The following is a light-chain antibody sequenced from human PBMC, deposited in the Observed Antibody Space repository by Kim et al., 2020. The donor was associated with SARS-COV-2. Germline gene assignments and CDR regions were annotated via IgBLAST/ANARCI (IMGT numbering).Light chain of an antibody. CDR3: QQYSSYSYT. V-gene: IGKV1-5*01. J-gene: IGKJ2*01. CDR2: DAT. CDR1: QNIDSW. Sequence: IQMTQSPSTLSASVGDRVTITCRASQNIDSWLAWYQQKPGKAPKYLIYDATTLKSGVPSRFSGRGSGTQFTLTITSLQPDDFATYYCQQYSSYSYTFGQGTKLAF.